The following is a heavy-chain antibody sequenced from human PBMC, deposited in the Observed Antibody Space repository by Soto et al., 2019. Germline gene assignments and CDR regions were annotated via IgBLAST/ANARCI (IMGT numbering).Heavy chain of an antibody. V-gene: IGHV4-31*03. Sequence: QVQLQESGPGLVKPSQTLSLTCTVSGGSISSGGYYWSWIRQHPGKGLEWIGYIYYSGSTYYNPSLKIRVTISVDTSKNPFSLKLSSVTAADTAVYYCAREYGSGSYRFDYWGQGTLVTVSS. D-gene: IGHD3-10*01. CDR3: AREYGSGSYRFDY. J-gene: IGHJ4*02. CDR1: GGSISSGGYY. CDR2: IYYSGST.